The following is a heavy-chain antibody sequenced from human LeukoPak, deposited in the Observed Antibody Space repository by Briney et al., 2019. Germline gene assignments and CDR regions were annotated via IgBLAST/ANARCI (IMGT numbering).Heavy chain of an antibody. V-gene: IGHV3-23*01. CDR1: GFTFSSYA. CDR3: ARGFWSGYYMSLGGGYWYFDL. J-gene: IGHJ2*01. D-gene: IGHD3-3*01. Sequence: GGSLRLSCAASGFTFSSYAMSWVRQAPGKGLEWVSTISDSGGSTYYADSVKGRFTISRDNSKNTLYLQMNSLRAEDTAVYYCARGFWSGYYMSLGGGYWYFDLWGRGTLVTVSS. CDR2: ISDSGGST.